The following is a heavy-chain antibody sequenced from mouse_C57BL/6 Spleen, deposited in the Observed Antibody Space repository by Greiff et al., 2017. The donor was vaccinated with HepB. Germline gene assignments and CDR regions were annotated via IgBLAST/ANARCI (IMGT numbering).Heavy chain of an antibody. Sequence: DVKLVESGPGLVKPSQSLSLTCSVTGYSITSGYYWNWIRQFPGNKLEWMGYISYDGSNNYNPSLKNRISITRDTSKNQFFLKLNSVTTEDTATYYCASEGYYGSKAWFAYWGQGTLVTVSA. CDR2: ISYDGSN. CDR3: ASEGYYGSKAWFAY. CDR1: GYSITSGYY. D-gene: IGHD1-1*01. V-gene: IGHV3-6*01. J-gene: IGHJ3*01.